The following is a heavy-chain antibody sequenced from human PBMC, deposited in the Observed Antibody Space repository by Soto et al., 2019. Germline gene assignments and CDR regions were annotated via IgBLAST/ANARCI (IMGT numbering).Heavy chain of an antibody. Sequence: QVQLVQSGPEVKEPGSSVKLTCTVSGGIFNTYAISWLRQAPGQGLEWMGGIIPIFGTPNYAQRFQGRVTITAVESRSTADMELSRLRSDDTAVYYCARDRDYYGSGNYYNLIDVWGQGTLGSVSS. V-gene: IGHV1-69*01. J-gene: IGHJ4*02. CDR3: ARDRDYYGSGNYYNLIDV. CDR2: IIPIFGTP. D-gene: IGHD3-10*01. CDR1: GGIFNTYA.